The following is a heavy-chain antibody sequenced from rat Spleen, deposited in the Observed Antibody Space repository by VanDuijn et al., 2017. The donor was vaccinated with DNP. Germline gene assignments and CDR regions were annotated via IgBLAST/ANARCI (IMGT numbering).Heavy chain of an antibody. D-gene: IGHD1-4*01. CDR1: GFTFSNFY. Sequence: EVQVVESGGGLVQPGKSLKLSCVGSGFTFSNFYMAWVRQAPKKGLEWVATISTSGSRTYYLDSVKGRFTISRDNAKSSLYLQMNSLKSEDTATYYCGKRGCGSSNYFAYWGQGTLVIVSS. CDR3: GKRGCGSSNYFAY. CDR2: ISTSGSRT. V-gene: IGHV5-25*01. J-gene: IGHJ3*01.